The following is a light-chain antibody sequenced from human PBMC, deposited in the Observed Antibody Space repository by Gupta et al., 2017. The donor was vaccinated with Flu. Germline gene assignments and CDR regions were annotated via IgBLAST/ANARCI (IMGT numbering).Light chain of an antibody. V-gene: IGLV1-51*01. CDR3: STWYDSQSAVV. CDR2: DND. CDR1: CSNIRMHP. J-gene: IGLJ2*01. Sequence: HSASTPPPSLSSAPRRNLIIASPGSCSNIRMHPVSWQQVLTAPAPKLLIYDNDKRPSGIPDRFSGSKYGTSATLNITGLQTGDEADYYCSTWYDSQSAVVFGGGTKVAV.